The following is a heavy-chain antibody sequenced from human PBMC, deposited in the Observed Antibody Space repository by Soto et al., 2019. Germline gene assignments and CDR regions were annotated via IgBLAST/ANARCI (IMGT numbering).Heavy chain of an antibody. CDR2: IKKDGSEE. D-gene: IGHD5-18*01. Sequence: PGGSLRLSCATSGFTFRTYWMSWVRQAPGKGLEWVACIKKDGSEEYYVDSVGGRFTISRDNAKNSLYLQMNSLRAEDTAVYYCAGLDTSMVKTPGYWGQGTLVTVS. CDR1: GFTFRTYW. V-gene: IGHV3-7*01. J-gene: IGHJ4*02. CDR3: AGLDTSMVKTPGY.